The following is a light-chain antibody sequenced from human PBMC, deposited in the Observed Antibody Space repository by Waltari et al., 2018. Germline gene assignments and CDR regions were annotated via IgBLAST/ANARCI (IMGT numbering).Light chain of an antibody. Sequence: EIVMTQSPATLSVSPGERAILSCRASQGVTTNLAWYQQKPGQAPRLLIYGASTRATDIPARFSGSGSGTEFTLTISSLQSEDFAVYYCHQYNDGPPFNFGQGTKLEIK. J-gene: IGKJ2*01. CDR3: HQYNDGPPFN. V-gene: IGKV3-15*01. CDR2: GAS. CDR1: QGVTTN.